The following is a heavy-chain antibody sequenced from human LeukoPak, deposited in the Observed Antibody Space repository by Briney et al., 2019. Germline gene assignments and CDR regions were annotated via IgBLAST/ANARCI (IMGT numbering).Heavy chain of an antibody. D-gene: IGHD5-24*01. Sequence: GGSLRLSCAVSGFTFSSYAMSWVRQAPGRGLEWVSAISDSGDSTYYADSVKGRFTVSRDNSKNTLYLQMNILRAEDTAVYYCAKKMTITGWLYYFDYWGQGTLVTVSS. CDR1: GFTFSSYA. V-gene: IGHV3-23*01. CDR3: AKKMTITGWLYYFDY. J-gene: IGHJ4*02. CDR2: ISDSGDST.